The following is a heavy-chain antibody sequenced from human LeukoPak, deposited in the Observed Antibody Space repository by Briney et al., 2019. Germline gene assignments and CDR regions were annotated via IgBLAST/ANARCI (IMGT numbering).Heavy chain of an antibody. CDR2: ISSSGDTV. D-gene: IGHD2-8*01. CDR1: GFIFSDYY. V-gene: IGHV3-11*01. J-gene: IGHJ5*02. CDR3: AKGHTYGMT. Sequence: GGSLRLSCAASGFIFSDYYMSWMRQTPGKGLERVSYISSSGDTVEYAKSVKGRFAISRGNAKDSLYLQMNRLEAEDTAVYYCAKGHTYGMTWGQGTLVSVSS.